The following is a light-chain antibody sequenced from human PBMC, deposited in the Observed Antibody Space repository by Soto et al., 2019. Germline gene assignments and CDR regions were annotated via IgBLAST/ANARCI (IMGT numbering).Light chain of an antibody. Sequence: QSALTQPASVSGSPGQSITISCTGTSSDVGGYNYVSWYQQHPGKVPKLMIYEVRGRPSGVSNRFSGSKSGNTASLTISGLQAEDEADYYCSSYTSSSTWVFGGGTKLTVL. J-gene: IGLJ3*02. CDR2: EVR. CDR1: SSDVGGYNY. V-gene: IGLV2-14*01. CDR3: SSYTSSSTWV.